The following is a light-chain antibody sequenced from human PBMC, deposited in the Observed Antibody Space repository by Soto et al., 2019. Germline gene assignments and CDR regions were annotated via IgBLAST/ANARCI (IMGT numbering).Light chain of an antibody. CDR2: GAS. J-gene: IGKJ1*01. CDR3: QQYGSSGT. V-gene: IGKV3-20*01. Sequence: DILWTKSPASVSLSHGDSCTLSCRASQSVSSSCLAWYQRKPVQAPRHLNDGASSRATGIPDRFSGSGSGTDFTLPICGLEAEDFAVYYCQQYGSSGTVGQGTKVDIK. CDR1: QSVSSSC.